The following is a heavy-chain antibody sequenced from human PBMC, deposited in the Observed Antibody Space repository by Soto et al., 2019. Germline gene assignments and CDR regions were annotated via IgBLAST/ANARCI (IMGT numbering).Heavy chain of an antibody. Sequence: ASVKFSCKASGYIFTGYHIHWVRQAPGRGLEWMGWINPNSGDTEYAQNFQGRVTMTRHTSFNSVYMEMSGLMSDDTAVYYCARDARGTRGFDEMDIWG. CDR2: INPNSGDT. J-gene: IGHJ6*02. D-gene: IGHD3-9*01. CDR3: ARDARGTRGFDEMDI. V-gene: IGHV1-2*02. CDR1: GYIFTGYH.